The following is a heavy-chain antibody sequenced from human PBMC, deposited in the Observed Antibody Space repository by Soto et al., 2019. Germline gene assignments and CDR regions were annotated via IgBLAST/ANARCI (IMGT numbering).Heavy chain of an antibody. V-gene: IGHV1-2*02. CDR2: INPNSGAT. Sequence: ASVKVSCKASGYTFTGYYMHCVRQAPGQGLEWMGWINPNSGATNYAQKFQGRVTVTRDTSISTAYMELNRLRSDDTAVYYCASLITVAGYYFDYWGQGTLVTVSS. J-gene: IGHJ4*02. CDR3: ASLITVAGYYFDY. CDR1: GYTFTGYY. D-gene: IGHD6-19*01.